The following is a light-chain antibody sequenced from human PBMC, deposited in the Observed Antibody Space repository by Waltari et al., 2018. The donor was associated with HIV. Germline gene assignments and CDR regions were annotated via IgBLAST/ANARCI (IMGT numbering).Light chain of an antibody. V-gene: IGKV1-5*03. CDR3: HQYASFSGM. CDR2: QAS. CDR1: QNVGAF. J-gene: IGKJ1*01. Sequence: DIRLTQSPSTLSASAGDRVAITCRAGQNVGAFLAWYQQKPGKPPKLLIFQASILEGGVPSRFSGSVSGSDFTLTINGLQSDDFATYYCHQYASFSGMFGQGTKVEL.